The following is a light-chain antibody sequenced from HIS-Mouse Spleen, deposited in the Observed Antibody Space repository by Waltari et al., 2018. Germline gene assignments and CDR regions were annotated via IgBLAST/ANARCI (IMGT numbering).Light chain of an antibody. CDR2: EGS. V-gene: IGLV2-23*01. CDR3: CSYAGSSTVV. J-gene: IGLJ2*01. Sequence: QSALTQPASVSGSPGQSITISCTGTSSDVGSYNLVSWYQPHPGKAPKLMLYEGSKRTSGVSNRFSGSKSGNTASLTIAGLQAEDEADYYCCSYAGSSTVVFGGGTKLTVL. CDR1: SSDVGSYNL.